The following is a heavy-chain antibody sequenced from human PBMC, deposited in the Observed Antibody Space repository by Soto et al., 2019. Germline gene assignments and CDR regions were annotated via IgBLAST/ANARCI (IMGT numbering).Heavy chain of an antibody. CDR2: INHSGST. CDR1: GGSFSGYY. J-gene: IGHJ4*02. Sequence: SETLSLTCAVYGGSFSGYYWSWIRQPPGKGLEWIGEINHSGSTNYNPSLKSRVTISVDTSKNQFSLKLSSVTAADTAVYYCARHGYYYGSGKQKGAIPYWGQGTLVTVSS. D-gene: IGHD3-10*01. CDR3: ARHGYYYGSGKQKGAIPY. V-gene: IGHV4-34*01.